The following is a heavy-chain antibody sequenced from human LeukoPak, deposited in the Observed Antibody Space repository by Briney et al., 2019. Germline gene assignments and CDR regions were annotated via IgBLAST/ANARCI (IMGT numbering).Heavy chain of an antibody. CDR3: ARDFSEYSSSWYRFDY. CDR2: IRSTSRTI. D-gene: IGHD6-13*01. CDR1: GFTFSSYS. Sequence: QSGGSLRLSCAASGFTFSSYSMNWVRQAPGKGLEWVSYIRSTSRTIYYADSVKGRFTISRDNAKNSLYLQMNSLRAEGTAVYYCARDFSEYSSSWYRFDYWGQGTLVTVSS. J-gene: IGHJ4*02. V-gene: IGHV3-48*01.